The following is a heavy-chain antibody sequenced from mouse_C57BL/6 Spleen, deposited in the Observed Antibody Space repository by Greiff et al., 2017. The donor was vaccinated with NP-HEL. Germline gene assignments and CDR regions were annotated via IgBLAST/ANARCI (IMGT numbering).Heavy chain of an antibody. CDR1: GYTFTSYW. D-gene: IGHD3-1*01. Sequence: QAQLQQPGAELVRPGSSVKLSCKASGYTFTSYWMDWVKQRPGQGLEWIGNIYPSDSETHYNQKFKDKATLTVDKSSSTAYMQLSSLTSEDSAVYYCARERGGLLDYWGQGTTLTVSS. J-gene: IGHJ2*01. CDR3: ARERGGLLDY. CDR2: IYPSDSET. V-gene: IGHV1-61*01.